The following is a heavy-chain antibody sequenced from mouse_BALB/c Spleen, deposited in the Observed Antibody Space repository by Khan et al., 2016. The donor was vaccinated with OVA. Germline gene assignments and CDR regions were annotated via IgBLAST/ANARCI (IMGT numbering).Heavy chain of an antibody. V-gene: IGHV1-42*01. J-gene: IGHJ4*01. CDR2: INPSTGGT. CDR3: ASGDYDGVYAMDY. D-gene: IGHD2-4*01. Sequence: VQLQQSGPELVKTGASVKIPCKASGHSFTDYYMHWVRQSPEKSFEWIGEINPSTGGTRYNQKFKGKATMTVDKSSSTAYMQLKSLTSEDSAVYYGASGDYDGVYAMDYWGQGTSVTVSS. CDR1: GHSFTDYY.